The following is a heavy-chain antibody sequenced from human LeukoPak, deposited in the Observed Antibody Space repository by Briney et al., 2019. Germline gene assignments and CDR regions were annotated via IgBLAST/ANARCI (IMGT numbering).Heavy chain of an antibody. Sequence: GGSLRLSCAASGFTFSSYGMSWVRQAPGKGLEWVSAISGSGGSTYYADSVKGRFTISRDNSKNTLYLQMNSLRAEDTAVYYCAKDRVSGWLPQNGLDYWGQGTLVTVSS. J-gene: IGHJ4*02. V-gene: IGHV3-23*01. D-gene: IGHD3-22*01. CDR3: AKDRVSGWLPQNGLDY. CDR1: GFTFSSYG. CDR2: ISGSGGST.